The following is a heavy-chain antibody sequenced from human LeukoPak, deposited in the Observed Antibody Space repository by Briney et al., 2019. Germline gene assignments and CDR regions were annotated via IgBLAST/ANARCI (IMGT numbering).Heavy chain of an antibody. CDR3: SVETQNAFDI. V-gene: IGHV3-48*01. J-gene: IGHJ3*02. CDR2: ISSSSSTI. Sequence: GGPLTLSCAASGFPLWFYCIHWARRARGEGLEWVSYISSSSSTIYYADSVKGRFTISRDNAKNSLYLQMSSLRAEDTAVYYCSVETQNAFDIWGQGTMVTVSS. CDR1: GFPLWFYC.